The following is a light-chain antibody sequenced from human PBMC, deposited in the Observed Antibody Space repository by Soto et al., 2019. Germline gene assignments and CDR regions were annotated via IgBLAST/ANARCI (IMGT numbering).Light chain of an antibody. CDR3: CSYVGTYD. Sequence: QSALTQPASVSGSPGQSITISCTGVRIDVGSSNLVSWYQQYPGKAPKLVIYEGSKRPSGVSNRFSGSKSRNTASLTISGLQAEDEADYYCCSYVGTYDFGTGTKLTVL. V-gene: IGLV2-23*01. J-gene: IGLJ1*01. CDR2: EGS. CDR1: RIDVGSSNL.